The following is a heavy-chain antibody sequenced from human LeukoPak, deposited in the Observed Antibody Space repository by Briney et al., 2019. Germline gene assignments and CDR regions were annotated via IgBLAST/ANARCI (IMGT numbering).Heavy chain of an antibody. D-gene: IGHD6-25*01. Sequence: ASVKVSCKASGYTFTDYYIHWVRQAPGQGLEWMAWINPNTGGTKYAQKFQVRVTLTRDTSINTAYMELTRLRSDGTAVYYCARGGVRTAASNFAYWGQGTLVTVSS. J-gene: IGHJ4*02. V-gene: IGHV1-2*02. CDR3: ARGGVRTAASNFAY. CDR2: INPNTGGT. CDR1: GYTFTDYY.